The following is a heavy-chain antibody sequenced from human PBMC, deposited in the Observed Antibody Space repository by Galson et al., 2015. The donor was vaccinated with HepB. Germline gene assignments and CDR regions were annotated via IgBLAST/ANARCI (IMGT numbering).Heavy chain of an antibody. CDR2: ISSTGTTM. D-gene: IGHD3-10*01. V-gene: IGHV3-48*02. CDR1: GFTFSSYT. J-gene: IGHJ2*01. Sequence: SLRLSCAASGFTFSSYTMHWVRQAPGKGLESVSYISSTGTTMYYADSAKGRFTISRDNAQNSLYLQMNSLRDEDTAVYYCARVYFGSGSSSAYWYFGLWGRGALVTVSS. CDR3: ARVYFGSGSSSAYWYFGL.